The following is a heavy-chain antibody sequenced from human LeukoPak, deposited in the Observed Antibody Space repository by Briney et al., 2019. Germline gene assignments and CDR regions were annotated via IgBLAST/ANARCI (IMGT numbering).Heavy chain of an antibody. J-gene: IGHJ3*02. CDR2: INPNSGGT. V-gene: IGHV1-2*06. CDR3: ARHHPHSGSYVAFDI. D-gene: IGHD1-26*01. Sequence: ASVKVSCKASGYTFTGHYMHWVRQAPGQGLEWMGRINPNSGGTNYAQKFQGRVTMTRDTSISTAYMELSRLRSDDTAVYYCARHHPHSGSYVAFDIWGQGTMVTVSS. CDR1: GYTFTGHY.